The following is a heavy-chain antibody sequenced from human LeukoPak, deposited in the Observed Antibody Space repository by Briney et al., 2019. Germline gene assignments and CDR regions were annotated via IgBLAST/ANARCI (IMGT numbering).Heavy chain of an antibody. V-gene: IGHV1-46*01. J-gene: IGHJ4*02. Sequence: ASVKVSCKSSVYTFTNYYMHWVRQAPGHGLVWMGIIYPSGGGSRYAQKFQGRVTMTRDTSTSTVYMELSSLTSEDTAVYYCARAYSGYSIDFWGQGTLVAVSS. CDR2: IYPSGGGS. D-gene: IGHD3-22*01. CDR1: VYTFTNYY. CDR3: ARAYSGYSIDF.